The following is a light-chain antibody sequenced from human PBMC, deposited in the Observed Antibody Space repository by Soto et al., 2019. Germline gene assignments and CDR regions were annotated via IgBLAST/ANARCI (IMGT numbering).Light chain of an antibody. Sequence: DIQMTQSPSTLSASVGDSVTITFRASQIGSTWLAWFQQKPGKATKFLIYRASSLESGIPSRFSGSGSGTEFTLTISRLQPDDFATYYCQQYNSYPLTFGQGTKVEIK. CDR3: QQYNSYPLT. V-gene: IGKV1-5*03. J-gene: IGKJ1*01. CDR1: QIGSTW. CDR2: RAS.